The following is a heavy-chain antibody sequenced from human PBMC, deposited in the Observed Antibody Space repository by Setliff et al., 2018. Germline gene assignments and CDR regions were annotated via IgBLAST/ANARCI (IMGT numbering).Heavy chain of an antibody. D-gene: IGHD2-2*01. J-gene: IGHJ6*03. CDR2: INPSGGST. CDR1: GYTFTSYY. V-gene: IGHV1-46*01. CDR3: ARVFCSSTSCSFYYYYYYYMDV. Sequence: ASVKVSCKASGYTFTSYYMHWVRQAPGQGLEWMGIINPSGGSTSYAQKFQGRVTMTRDTSTSTVYMELSSLRSEDTAVYYCARVFCSSTSCSFYYYYYYYMDVWGKGTTVTVSS.